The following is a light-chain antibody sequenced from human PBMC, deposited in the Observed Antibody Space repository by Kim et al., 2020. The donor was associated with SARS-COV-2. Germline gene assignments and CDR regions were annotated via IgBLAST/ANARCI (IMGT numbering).Light chain of an antibody. J-gene: IGKJ2*01. CDR1: QNVTYNY. V-gene: IGKV3-20*01. CDR3: QVYGQSPLYT. Sequence: SPGETASRSCRASQNVTYNYLAWYQQKPDQAPRLLVYEASSRPSVIPDRFTGSGSATDFSLTINRLEPDDSAVYYCQVYGQSPLYTFGQGTKLEI. CDR2: EAS.